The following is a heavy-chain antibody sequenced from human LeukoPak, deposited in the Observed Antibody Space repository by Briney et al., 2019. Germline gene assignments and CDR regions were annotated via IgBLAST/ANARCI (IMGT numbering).Heavy chain of an antibody. V-gene: IGHV3-23*01. CDR2: ISGSGGST. CDR3: AKDQWLQNKGSPGFDY. CDR1: GFTFSSYA. D-gene: IGHD5-24*01. Sequence: GGSLRLSCAASGFTFSSYAMSWVRQAPGKGLEWVSAISGSGGSTYYADSVKGRSTISRDNSKNTLYLQMNSLRAEDTAVYYCAKDQWLQNKGSPGFDYWGQGTLVTVSS. J-gene: IGHJ4*02.